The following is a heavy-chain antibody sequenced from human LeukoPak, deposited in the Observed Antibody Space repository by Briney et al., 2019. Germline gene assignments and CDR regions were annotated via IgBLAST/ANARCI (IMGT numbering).Heavy chain of an antibody. D-gene: IGHD3-10*01. Sequence: GGSLRLSCAVSGFTFSSYEMNWVRQAPGKGLVWVSRINSDGSSTSYADSVKGRFTISRDNAKNTLYLQMNSLRAEDTAVYYCAKTYYYGSGSYDYWGQGTLVTVSS. V-gene: IGHV3-74*01. CDR1: GFTFSSYE. CDR2: INSDGSST. CDR3: AKTYYYGSGSYDY. J-gene: IGHJ4*02.